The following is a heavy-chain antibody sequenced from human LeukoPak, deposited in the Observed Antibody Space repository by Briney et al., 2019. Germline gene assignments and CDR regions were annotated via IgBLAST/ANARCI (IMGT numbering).Heavy chain of an antibody. CDR3: ASEFGRQLVRNYYYYYGMDV. CDR2: ISWNSGSI. Sequence: QPGRSLRLSCAGSGFIFNNYAMHWVRQPPGKGLEWVSGISWNSGSIDYADSVKGRFTISRDNAKNSLYLQMNSLRAEDTAVYYCASEFGRQLVRNYYYYYGMDVWGQGTTVTVSS. D-gene: IGHD6-6*01. J-gene: IGHJ6*02. CDR1: GFIFNNYA. V-gene: IGHV3-9*01.